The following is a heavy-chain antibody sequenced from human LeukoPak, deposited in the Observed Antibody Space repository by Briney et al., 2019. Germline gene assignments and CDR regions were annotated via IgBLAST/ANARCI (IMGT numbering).Heavy chain of an antibody. Sequence: SVKVSCKASGGNFSSYAISWVRQAPGQGLEWMGGIIPIFGTANYAQKFQGRVTITTDESTSTAYMELSSLRSEDTAVYYCASPTAYYYDSSGFDIWGQGTMVTVSS. CDR2: IIPIFGTA. CDR3: ASPTAYYYDSSGFDI. CDR1: GGNFSSYA. J-gene: IGHJ3*02. V-gene: IGHV1-69*05. D-gene: IGHD3-22*01.